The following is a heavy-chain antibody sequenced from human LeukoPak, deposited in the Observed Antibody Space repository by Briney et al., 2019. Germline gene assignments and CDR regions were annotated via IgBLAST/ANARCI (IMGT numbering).Heavy chain of an antibody. D-gene: IGHD5/OR15-5a*01. V-gene: IGHV3-33*01. CDR2: IWYDGNNK. J-gene: IGHJ3*02. CDR3: ARESRNDAFDI. Sequence: PGRSLRLSCAASGFXFSNYGIHWVRQAPGKGLEWVAVIWYDGNNKYYADSVKGRFTISRDNSKNTLYLQMNSLRGEDTAVYYCARESRNDAFDIWGQGTMVTVSS. CDR1: GFXFSNYG.